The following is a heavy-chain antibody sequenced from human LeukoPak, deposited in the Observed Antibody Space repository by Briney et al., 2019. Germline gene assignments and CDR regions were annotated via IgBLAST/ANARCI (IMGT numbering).Heavy chain of an antibody. CDR2: IYYSGST. D-gene: IGHD5-24*01. Sequence: PSETLSLTCTVSGGSISSGALYWSWIRQPPGKGLEWIGYIYYSGSTNYNPSLKSRVTISVDTSKNQFSLKLSSVTAADTAVYYCARGQSWLPDYWGQGTLVTVSS. V-gene: IGHV4-61*08. CDR1: GGSISSGALY. CDR3: ARGQSWLPDY. J-gene: IGHJ4*02.